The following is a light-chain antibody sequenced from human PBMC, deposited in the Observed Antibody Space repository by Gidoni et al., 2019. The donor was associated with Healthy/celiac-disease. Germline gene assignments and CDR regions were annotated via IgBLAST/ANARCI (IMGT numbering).Light chain of an antibody. V-gene: IGKV3-11*01. CDR1: QSVSSY. Sequence: EIVLTQSPATLSLSPGERATLSCRASQSVSSYLAWYQQKPGQAPRLLIYDASNRATGIPARFSGSGSGTDFTLTISSLEPEDFAVYYCQQRRTCXQXTKVXIK. CDR2: DAS. CDR3: QQRRT. J-gene: IGKJ1*01.